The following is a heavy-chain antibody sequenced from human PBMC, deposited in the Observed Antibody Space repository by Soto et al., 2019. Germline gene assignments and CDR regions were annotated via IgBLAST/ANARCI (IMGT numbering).Heavy chain of an antibody. D-gene: IGHD2-21*01. CDR3: ARTLHCGCSDS. Sequence: SETLSLTCTVSGGSLTSYYWSWFRLPPGKGLEGIAYIYYSGTTNYNPSLKSRVTISVDTPKNQFSLELTSVTAPDTAVYFCARTLHCGCSDSWGQGSLVTVSS. CDR2: IYYSGTT. J-gene: IGHJ4*02. CDR1: GGSLTSYY. V-gene: IGHV4-59*01.